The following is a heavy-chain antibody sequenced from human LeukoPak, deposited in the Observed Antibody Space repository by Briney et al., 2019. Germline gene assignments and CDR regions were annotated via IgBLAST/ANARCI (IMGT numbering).Heavy chain of an antibody. J-gene: IGHJ4*02. CDR3: ARAGGYDSSGYYALDY. CDR1: GGSFSGYY. CDR2: INHSGST. D-gene: IGHD3-22*01. Sequence: PSETLSLTCAVYGGSFSGYYWSWIRQPPGKGLEWIGEINHSGSTNYNPSLKSRVTISVDPSKNQFSLKLSSVTAADTAVYYCARAGGYDSSGYYALDYWGQGTLVTVSS. V-gene: IGHV4-34*01.